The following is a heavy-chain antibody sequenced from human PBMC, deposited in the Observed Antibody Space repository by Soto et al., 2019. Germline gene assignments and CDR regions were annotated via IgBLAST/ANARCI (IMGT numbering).Heavy chain of an antibody. CDR1: GYTFTSYA. D-gene: IGHD3-10*01. J-gene: IGHJ4*02. CDR2: INAGNGNT. CDR3: ATGGELLSYYFDY. Sequence: QVQLVQSGAEVKKPGASVKVSCKASGYTFTSYAMHWVRQAPGQRLEWMGWINAGNGNTKYSQKFQGSVTITRDTSASTAYMELSSLRSEDTAVYYCATGGELLSYYFDYWGQGTLVTVSS. V-gene: IGHV1-3*01.